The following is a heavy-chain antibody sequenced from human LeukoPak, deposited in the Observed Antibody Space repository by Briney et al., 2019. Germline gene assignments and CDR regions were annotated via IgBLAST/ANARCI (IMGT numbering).Heavy chain of an antibody. CDR3: ARGVAAAGYNWFDP. D-gene: IGHD6-13*01. V-gene: IGHV1-2*06. CDR1: GYTFTGYY. CDR2: INPNSGGT. Sequence: GASVKVSCKASGYTFTGYYMHWVRQAPGQGLEWMGRINPNSGGTNYAQKFQGRVTMTRDTSISTAYMELSRLRSDDTAVYYCARGVAAAGYNWFDPWGQGTLVTVSS. J-gene: IGHJ5*02.